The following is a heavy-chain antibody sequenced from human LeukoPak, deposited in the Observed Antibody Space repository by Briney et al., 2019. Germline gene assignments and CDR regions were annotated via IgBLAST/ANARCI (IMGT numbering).Heavy chain of an antibody. V-gene: IGHV3-7*01. CDR2: INQDEI. CDR3: VRDYSGSGPNMDV. D-gene: IGHD3-10*01. J-gene: IGHJ6*03. Sequence: PGGSLRLSCVASGFTFSSSWMTWVRQGPGKGLQWVASINQDEIHYVDAVRGRFTISRDNAKNSLYLQMNSLTADDTAVYYCVRDYSGSGPNMDVCGKGTTVTVSS. CDR1: GFTFSSSW.